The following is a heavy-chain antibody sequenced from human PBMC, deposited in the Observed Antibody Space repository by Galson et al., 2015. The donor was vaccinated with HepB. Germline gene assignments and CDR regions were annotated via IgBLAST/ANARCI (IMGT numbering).Heavy chain of an antibody. V-gene: IGHV5-10-1*01. Sequence: QSGAEVKKPGESLRISCKGSGYSFTSYWISWVRQMPGKGLEWMGRIDPSDSYTNYSPSFQGHVTISADKSISTAYLQWSSLKASDTAMYYCARSRRPSTSSYYYYYYMDVWGKGTTVTVSS. CDR3: ARSRRPSTSSYYYYYYMDV. CDR2: IDPSDSYT. D-gene: IGHD2-2*01. CDR1: GYSFTSYW. J-gene: IGHJ6*03.